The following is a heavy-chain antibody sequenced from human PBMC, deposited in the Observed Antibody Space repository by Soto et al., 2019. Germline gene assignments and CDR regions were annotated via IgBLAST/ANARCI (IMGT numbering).Heavy chain of an antibody. CDR3: ARDLVMGSSSWLYYYYYGMGV. J-gene: IGHJ6*02. V-gene: IGHV3-30-3*01. D-gene: IGHD6-13*01. Sequence: QVQLVESGGGVVQPGRSLRLSCAASGFTFSSYAMHWVRQAPGKGLEWVAVISYDGSNKYYADSVKGRFTISRDNSKNTLYLQMNSLRAEDTAVYYCARDLVMGSSSWLYYYYYGMGVWGQGTTVTVSS. CDR2: ISYDGSNK. CDR1: GFTFSSYA.